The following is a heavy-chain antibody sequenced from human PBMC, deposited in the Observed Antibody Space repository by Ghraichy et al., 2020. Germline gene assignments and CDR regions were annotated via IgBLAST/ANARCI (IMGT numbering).Heavy chain of an antibody. CDR1: GFTFSSYS. CDR3: ARERTGGDSTPGLDY. CDR2: ISSSSSYI. V-gene: IGHV3-21*01. D-gene: IGHD2-21*01. J-gene: IGHJ4*02. Sequence: GGSLRLSCAASGFTFSSYSMNWVRQAPGKGLEWVSSISSSSSYIYYADSVKGRFTISRDNAKNSLYLQMNSLRAEDTAVYYCARERTGGDSTPGLDYWGQGTLVTVSS.